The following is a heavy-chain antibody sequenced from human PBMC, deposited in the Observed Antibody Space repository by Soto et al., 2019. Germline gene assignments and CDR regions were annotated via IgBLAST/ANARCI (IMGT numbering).Heavy chain of an antibody. D-gene: IGHD6-19*01. V-gene: IGHV4-34*01. Sequence: QVQLQQWGAGLLKPSETLSLTCAVYGGSFSGYYWSWIRQPPGKGLEWIGEINHSGSTNYNPSLKSRVTQSVDTVEEPFSLKLSFGTAGDKAVDYCGRRKGWAPTFDHLGQGTPNTVFS. CDR2: INHSGST. J-gene: IGHJ4*02. CDR3: GRRKGWAPTFDH. CDR1: GGSFSGYY.